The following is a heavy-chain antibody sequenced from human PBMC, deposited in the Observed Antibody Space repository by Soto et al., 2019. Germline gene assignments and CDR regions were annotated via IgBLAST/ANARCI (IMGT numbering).Heavy chain of an antibody. CDR1: GGSISSYY. J-gene: IGHJ4*02. V-gene: IGHV4-59*01. CDR2: IYYSGST. Sequence: SETLSLTCTVSGGSISSYYWSWIRQPPGKRLEWIGYIYYSGSTNYNPSLKSRVTISVDTSKNQFSLKLSSVTAADTAVYYCARGIQLGPITYYFDYWGQETLVTVSS. D-gene: IGHD5-18*01. CDR3: ARGIQLGPITYYFDY.